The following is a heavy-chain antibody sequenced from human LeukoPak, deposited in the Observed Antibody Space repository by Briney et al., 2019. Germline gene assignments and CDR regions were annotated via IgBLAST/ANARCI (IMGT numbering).Heavy chain of an antibody. CDR1: GYSFISYW. CDR2: IDPSDSYT. V-gene: IGHV5-10-1*01. Sequence: GESLKISCKGSGYSFISYWITWVRQMPGKGLEWMGRIDPSDSYTEYSPSFQGHVTISADKSISTAYLQWSSLKASDTAMYYCARQDGNSKYYFDYWGQGTLVTVSS. J-gene: IGHJ4*02. D-gene: IGHD1-1*01. CDR3: ARQDGNSKYYFDY.